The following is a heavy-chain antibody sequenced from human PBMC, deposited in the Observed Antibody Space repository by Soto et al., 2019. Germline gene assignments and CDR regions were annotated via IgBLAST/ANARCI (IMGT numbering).Heavy chain of an antibody. CDR1: GGSISSYY. CDR2: IDTSGST. CDR3: AGDYYGSERDYYGMDV. Sequence: WETLSLTCTVSGGSISSYYWSWIRQPAGKGLEWIGRIDTSGSTNYNPSLKSRVTMSVDTSKNQFSPKLSSVTAADTAVNYCAGDYYGSERDYYGMDVWGQGTTVTVS. J-gene: IGHJ6*02. V-gene: IGHV4-4*07. D-gene: IGHD3-10*01.